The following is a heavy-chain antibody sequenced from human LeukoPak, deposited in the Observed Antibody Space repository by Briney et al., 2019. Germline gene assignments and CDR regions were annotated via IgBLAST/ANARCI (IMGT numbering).Heavy chain of an antibody. CDR1: GFTFSSYW. D-gene: IGHD3-10*01. CDR3: ARDLPYYGSGSPGY. V-gene: IGHV3-7*01. Sequence: GGSLRLSCAASGFTFSSYWMSWVRQAPGKGLEWVANIKQDGSEKYFVDSVKGRFTIATDNAKNSLYLKMNSLRAEDTAVYYCARDLPYYGSGSPGYWGQGTLVTVSS. CDR2: IKQDGSEK. J-gene: IGHJ4*02.